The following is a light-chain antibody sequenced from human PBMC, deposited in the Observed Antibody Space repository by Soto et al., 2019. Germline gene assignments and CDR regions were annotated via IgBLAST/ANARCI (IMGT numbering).Light chain of an antibody. J-gene: IGLJ2*01. CDR1: SGHSNYA. CDR2: LNSDGSH. CDR3: QTWDPGLV. Sequence: QPVLTQSPSASASLGASVKLTCTLSSGHSNYAIAWHQQQPKKGPRYLMKLNSDGSHSKGDGIPDRFSGSSSGAERYLTISSLQSEDEVDYYSQTWDPGLVFGGGTNLTVL. V-gene: IGLV4-69*01.